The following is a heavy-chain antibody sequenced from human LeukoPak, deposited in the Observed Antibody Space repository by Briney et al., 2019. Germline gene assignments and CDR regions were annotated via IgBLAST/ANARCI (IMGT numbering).Heavy chain of an antibody. CDR1: GGSFSGYY. V-gene: IGHV4-34*01. J-gene: IGHJ5*02. D-gene: IGHD5-18*01. CDR3: ARGGYSYGDNWFDP. CDR2: INHSGST. Sequence: TSETLSLTCAVYGGSFSGYYWSWIRQPPGKGLEWIGEINHSGSTNYNPSLKSRVTISVDTSKNQFSLKLSSVTAADTAAYYCARGGYSYGDNWFDPWGQGTLVTVSS.